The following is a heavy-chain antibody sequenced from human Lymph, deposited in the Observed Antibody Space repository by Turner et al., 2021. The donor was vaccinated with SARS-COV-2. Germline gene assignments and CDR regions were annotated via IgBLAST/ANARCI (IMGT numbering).Heavy chain of an antibody. CDR2: SSTSSSYI. J-gene: IGHJ4*02. Sequence: EVQLVESGGGLVKPGGSLRLSCAASGFTFSSYSMNWVRQAQGKGLEWVAASSTSSSYIYYADSVKGRFTISRDNAKNSLYLQMNSLRAEDTAVYYCARAANMDYWGQGILVTVSS. CDR1: GFTFSSYS. CDR3: ARAANMDY. V-gene: IGHV3-21*01.